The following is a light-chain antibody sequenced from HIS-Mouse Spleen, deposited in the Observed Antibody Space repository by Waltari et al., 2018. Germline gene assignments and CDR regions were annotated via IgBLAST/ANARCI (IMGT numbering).Light chain of an antibody. J-gene: IGLJ3*02. CDR2: EGS. V-gene: IGLV2-23*01. CDR3: CSYAGSSTWV. Sequence: QSALTQPASVSGSPGQSLPIPCTGTSSDVGSYTRVSCYQQHPGNAPNLSIYEGSKRPSGVSNRFSGSKSGNTASLTISGLQAEDEADYYCCSYAGSSTWVFGGGTKLTVL. CDR1: SSDVGSYTR.